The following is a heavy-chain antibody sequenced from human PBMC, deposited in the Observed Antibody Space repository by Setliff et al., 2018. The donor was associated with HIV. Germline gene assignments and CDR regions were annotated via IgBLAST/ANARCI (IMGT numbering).Heavy chain of an antibody. CDR3: AGGPGTTSIDY. J-gene: IGHJ4*02. D-gene: IGHD1-26*01. CDR2: INHSGST. CDR1: GGSFTFSGHH. Sequence: SETLSLTCAVYGGSFTFSGHHWGWIRQSPGKGLEWIGEINHSGSTNYNMSLWSRVTISLDASRNQFSLELISVTAADTAVYYCAGGPGTTSIDYWAQGTLVTVSS. V-gene: IGHV4-34*01.